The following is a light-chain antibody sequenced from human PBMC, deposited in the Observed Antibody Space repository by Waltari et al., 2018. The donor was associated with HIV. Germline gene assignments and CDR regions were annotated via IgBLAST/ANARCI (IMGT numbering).Light chain of an antibody. Sequence: SSDLTQPPSVSVSPGQTATITCSGDSWSKQYTSWYKQRPGQAPVLLISKDNKRPSGIPERFSGSTSGTTVTLAISRVQPDDEADYYCQSSDTSGTSVIFGGGTKLTVL. CDR2: KDN. CDR3: QSSDTSGTSVI. V-gene: IGLV3-25*03. CDR1: SWSKQY. J-gene: IGLJ2*01.